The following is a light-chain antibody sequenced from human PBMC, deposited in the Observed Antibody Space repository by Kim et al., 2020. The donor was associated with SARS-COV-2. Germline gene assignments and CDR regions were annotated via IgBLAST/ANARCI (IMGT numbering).Light chain of an antibody. CDR3: ANYKRATWT. CDR2: AAS. J-gene: IGKJ1*01. CDR1: QNIANS. V-gene: IGKV1-27*01. Sequence: DIQMTQSPSSLSASVGDRVTITCRASQNIANSLAWYQQKPGKVPKILIYAASTLQSGVPSRFSGSGSGTEFTLTIGSLQTEDVATYSCANYKRATWTFGPRTKV.